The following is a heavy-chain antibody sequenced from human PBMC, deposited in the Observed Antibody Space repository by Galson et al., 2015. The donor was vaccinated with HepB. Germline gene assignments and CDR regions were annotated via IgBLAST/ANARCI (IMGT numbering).Heavy chain of an antibody. D-gene: IGHD3-22*01. J-gene: IGHJ3*02. CDR2: IYSGGST. CDR3: ARGTYYYEGSGYFIGSAFDI. V-gene: IGHV3-53*01. CDR1: GFTVSSNY. Sequence: SLRLSCAASGFTVSSNYMSWVRQAPGKGLEWVSVIYSGGSTYYADSVKGRFTISRDNSKNTLYLQMNSLRAEDTAVYYCARGTYYYEGSGYFIGSAFDIVVQVTMFTVSS.